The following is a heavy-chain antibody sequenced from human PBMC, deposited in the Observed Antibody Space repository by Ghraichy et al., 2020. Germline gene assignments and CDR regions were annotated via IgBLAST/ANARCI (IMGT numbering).Heavy chain of an antibody. CDR2: ISGSGGST. D-gene: IGHD5-12*01. CDR3: AKDSITSFTSGDGMDV. CDR1: GFTFSSYA. J-gene: IGHJ6*02. V-gene: IGHV3-23*01. Sequence: GGSLRLSCAASGFTFSSYAMSWVRQAPGKGLEWVSAISGSGGSTYYADSVKGRFTISRDNSKNTLYLQMNSLRAEDTAVYYCAKDSITSFTSGDGMDVWGQGTTVTVSS.